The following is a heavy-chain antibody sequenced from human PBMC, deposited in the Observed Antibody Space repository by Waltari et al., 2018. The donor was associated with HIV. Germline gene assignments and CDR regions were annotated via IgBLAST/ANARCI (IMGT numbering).Heavy chain of an antibody. J-gene: IGHJ5*02. CDR2: IKAGNGNT. V-gene: IGHV1-3*01. D-gene: IGHD3-10*01. CDR3: ARDDKTYYYGSGSYSNWFDP. CDR1: GYTFTSSA. Sequence: QVQLVQSGAEVKKPGASVKVSCKASGYTFTSSAMNWVRQAPGQRLEWMGWIKAGNGNTKYSQKFQGRVTITRGTSASTAYMELSSLRSEDTAVYYCARDDKTYYYGSGSYSNWFDPWGQGTLVTVSS.